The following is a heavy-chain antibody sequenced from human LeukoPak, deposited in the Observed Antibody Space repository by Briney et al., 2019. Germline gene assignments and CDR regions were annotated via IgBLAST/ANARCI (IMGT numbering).Heavy chain of an antibody. CDR2: ISSSSSNI. V-gene: IGHV3-48*01. CDR1: GFTFTNYN. Sequence: GGSLRLSCAASGFTFTNYNMNWVRQAPGKGLEWVSYISSSSSNINYADSVKGRFTISRDNAKNSLYLQMNSLRVEDTAVYYCAREFGNWGQGTLVTVSS. CDR3: AREFGN. D-gene: IGHD3-10*01. J-gene: IGHJ4*02.